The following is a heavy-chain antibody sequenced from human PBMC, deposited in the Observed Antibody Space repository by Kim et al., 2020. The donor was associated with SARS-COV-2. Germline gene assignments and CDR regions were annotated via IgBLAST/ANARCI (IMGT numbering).Heavy chain of an antibody. Sequence: SGPTLVKPTQTLTLTCTFSGFSFSTRGMALGWLRQPPGKAPEWLTLIYWDDNKAYSPSLQSRLTVTKDTSKNQVALTVTNMDPVDTATYYCAHRRGFCSVGTCSYDDWGQGILVTVSP. V-gene: IGHV2-5*02. J-gene: IGHJ4*02. CDR1: GFSFSTRGMA. CDR2: IYWDDNK. D-gene: IGHD2-15*01. CDR3: AHRRGFCSVGTCSYDD.